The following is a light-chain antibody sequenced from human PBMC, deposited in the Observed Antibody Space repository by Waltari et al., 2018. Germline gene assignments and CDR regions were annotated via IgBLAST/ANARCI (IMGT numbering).Light chain of an antibody. CDR2: NVS. Sequence: QSALTQPSSVYGSPGQSITISCAGTRHDVGGYNYFSWYQHPTGNATKLMIYNVSKRPSGVSNRFSGSKSGNTATLTISGLQAEDEADYYCSSYTSSGPRGVCGGGTKRTVL. V-gene: IGLV2-14*03. CDR1: RHDVGGYNY. CDR3: SSYTSSGPRGV. J-gene: IGLJ2*01.